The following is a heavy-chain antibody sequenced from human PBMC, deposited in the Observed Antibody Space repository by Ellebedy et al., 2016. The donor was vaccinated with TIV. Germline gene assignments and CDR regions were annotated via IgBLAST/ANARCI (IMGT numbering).Heavy chain of an antibody. CDR3: RPGHYSDA. CDR1: GFSLSNSF. V-gene: IGHV3-23*01. J-gene: IGHJ4*02. CDR2: LTADGRST. Sequence: GESLKISCAASGFSLSNSFMSWIRQAPGKGLEWVSTLTADGRSTYFADSVKGWFTISRDNSKNTVYLQMNSLRSEDTAVYYCRPGHYSDAWGQGTLVTVSS.